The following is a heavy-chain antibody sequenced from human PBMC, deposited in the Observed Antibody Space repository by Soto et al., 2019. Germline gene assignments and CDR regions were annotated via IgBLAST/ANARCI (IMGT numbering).Heavy chain of an antibody. CDR3: ARFWY. CDR2: ISTDNGNT. Sequence: QVQLVQSGAEVRKPGAAVKVSCKTSGYTFFSYPIHWVRQAPGQGLDWMGWISTDNGNTKDLQKFQGRVTITRDKSASTAYMELSSMTSGDTAVYYCARFWYWGQGTLVTVSS. J-gene: IGHJ4*02. CDR1: GYTFFSYP. V-gene: IGHV1-3*04.